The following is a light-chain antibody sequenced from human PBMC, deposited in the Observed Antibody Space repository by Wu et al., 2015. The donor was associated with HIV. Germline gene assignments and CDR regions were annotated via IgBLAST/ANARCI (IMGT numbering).Light chain of an antibody. V-gene: IGKV1-6*01. CDR1: EDISTD. CDR3: LQNYHYPWT. Sequence: AIQVTQSPSSLSASVGDRVTITCRASEDISTDLGWYQQKPGKAPTLLVYSASSVQSGVPSRFSGSGSGTHFTLTISSLRPEDFATYYCLQNYHYPWTFGQGTKVEIK. J-gene: IGKJ1*01. CDR2: SAS.